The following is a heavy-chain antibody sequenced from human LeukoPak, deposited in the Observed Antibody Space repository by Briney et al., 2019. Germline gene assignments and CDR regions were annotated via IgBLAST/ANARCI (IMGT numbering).Heavy chain of an antibody. D-gene: IGHD2-15*01. CDR2: VSAYADDT. CDR1: GYTFTNYG. V-gene: IGHV1-18*01. CDR3: ARDCIGCHGFDY. Sequence: ASVKVSCKASGYTFTNYGISWVRQAPGQGLEWMGWVSAYADDTNYVQKFQGRITMTTDTSINTAYVELRSLKSDDTAVYYCARDCIGCHGFDYWGQGTLVTVSS. J-gene: IGHJ4*02.